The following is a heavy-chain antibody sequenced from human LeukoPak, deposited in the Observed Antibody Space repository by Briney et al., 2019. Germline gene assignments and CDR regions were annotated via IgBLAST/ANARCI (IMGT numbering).Heavy chain of an antibody. CDR2: IRYDGSNK. Sequence: PGGSLRLSCAASGFSFRSYGMHWVRQAPGKGLEWVAFIRYDGSNKYYADSVKGRFTISRDNSKNTLYLQMNSLRAEDTAVYYCAKDADDYYGSGSCFDYWGQGTLVTVSS. CDR3: AKDADDYYGSGSCFDY. CDR1: GFSFRSYG. V-gene: IGHV3-30*02. D-gene: IGHD3-10*01. J-gene: IGHJ4*02.